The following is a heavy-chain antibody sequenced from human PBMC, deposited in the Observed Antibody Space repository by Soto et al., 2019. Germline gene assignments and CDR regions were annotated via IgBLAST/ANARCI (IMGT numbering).Heavy chain of an antibody. CDR1: CGSISSSSYY. CDR2: IYYSGST. Sequence: QLQLQESGPGLVKPSETLSLTCTVSCGSISSSSYYWGWIRQPPGKGLEWIGCIYYSGSTYYNPSRKCRVTISVDTSKNQFSLELTSVTAADTAVYYCARLNDFWSGYWDGMDVWGQGTTVTVSS. V-gene: IGHV4-39*01. D-gene: IGHD3-3*01. CDR3: ARLNDFWSGYWDGMDV. J-gene: IGHJ6*02.